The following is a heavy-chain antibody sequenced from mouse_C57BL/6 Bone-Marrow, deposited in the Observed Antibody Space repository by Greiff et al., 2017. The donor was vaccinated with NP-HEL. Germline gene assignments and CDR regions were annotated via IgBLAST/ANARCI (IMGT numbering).Heavy chain of an antibody. J-gene: IGHJ4*01. CDR1: GFTFSDYG. CDR3: ARHPLDGYYVYAMDY. D-gene: IGHD2-3*01. CDR2: ISNLAYSI. V-gene: IGHV5-15*01. Sequence: EVKLVESGGGLVQPGGSLKLSCAASGFTFSDYGMAWVRQAPRKGPEWVAFISNLAYSIYYAYPVTGRFTISSDNAKNTLYLEMSSLRCEDTAMYYCARHPLDGYYVYAMDYWGQGTSVTVSS.